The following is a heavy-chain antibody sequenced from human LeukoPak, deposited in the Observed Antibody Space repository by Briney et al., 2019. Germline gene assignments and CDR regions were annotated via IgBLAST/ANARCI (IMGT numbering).Heavy chain of an antibody. CDR3: ARGGPEASWDAFDI. V-gene: IGHV3-7*01. J-gene: IGHJ3*02. D-gene: IGHD2-15*01. CDR1: GFTFSRHW. CDR2: IKLDGSET. Sequence: GGSLRLSCGTSGFTFSRHWMSWVRQAPGRGLGWVANIKLDGSETYYVDSVKGRFTISRDNAKNSLYLQMSNLRAEDTAVYYCARGGPEASWDAFDIWGQGTMVTVSS.